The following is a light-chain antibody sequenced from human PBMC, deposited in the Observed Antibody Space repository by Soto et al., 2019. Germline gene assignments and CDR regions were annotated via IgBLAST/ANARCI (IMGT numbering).Light chain of an antibody. CDR1: NSDVGGYNY. Sequence: QSALTQPASVSGSPGQSITISCTGTNSDVGGYNYVSWYQQHPGKAPKVMIYGVRHRPSGVSNRFSGSKSGNTASLTISGLQAEDEADYYCSSYTSSSTPYVFGTGTQLTVL. V-gene: IGLV2-14*01. CDR3: SSYTSSSTPYV. J-gene: IGLJ1*01. CDR2: GVR.